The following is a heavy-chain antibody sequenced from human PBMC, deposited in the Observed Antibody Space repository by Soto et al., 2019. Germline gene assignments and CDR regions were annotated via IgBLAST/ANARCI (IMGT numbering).Heavy chain of an antibody. Sequence: GASVKVSCKASGGTFSSYTISWVRQAPGQGLEWMGRIIPILGIANYAQKFQGRVTITADKSTSTAYMELSSPRSEDTAVYYCARDLNQVTFGGPSPADYWGQGTLVTVSS. V-gene: IGHV1-69*04. CDR1: GGTFSSYT. CDR3: ARDLNQVTFGGPSPADY. CDR2: IIPILGIA. D-gene: IGHD3-16*01. J-gene: IGHJ4*02.